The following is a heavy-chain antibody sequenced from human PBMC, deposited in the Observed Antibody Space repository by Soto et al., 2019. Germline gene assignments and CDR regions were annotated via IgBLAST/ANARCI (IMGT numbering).Heavy chain of an antibody. CDR1: GFAFNTYS. CDR3: ARDRGYYFDY. Sequence: GGSLRLSCAASGFAFNTYSMNWVRQAPGKGLEWVSFISSSSSSTIHFADSVKGRFTISRDNARNSLYLQMNSLTDEDTAVYYCARDRGYYFDYWGQGILVTVSS. J-gene: IGHJ4*02. V-gene: IGHV3-48*02. CDR2: ISSSSSSTI.